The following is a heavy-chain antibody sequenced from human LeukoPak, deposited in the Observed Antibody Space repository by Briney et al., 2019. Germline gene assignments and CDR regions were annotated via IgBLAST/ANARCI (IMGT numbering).Heavy chain of an antibody. Sequence: GGSLRLSCAASGFTFNTYTMNWVRQAPGKGLEWVSSISSGSSYIYYADSVKGRFTISRDNAKNSLFLQMNSLRAEDTAVYFCARATWDPNYYYYMDVWGKGTTVTISS. D-gene: IGHD1-26*01. J-gene: IGHJ6*03. CDR3: ARATWDPNYYYYMDV. V-gene: IGHV3-21*01. CDR2: ISSGSSYI. CDR1: GFTFNTYT.